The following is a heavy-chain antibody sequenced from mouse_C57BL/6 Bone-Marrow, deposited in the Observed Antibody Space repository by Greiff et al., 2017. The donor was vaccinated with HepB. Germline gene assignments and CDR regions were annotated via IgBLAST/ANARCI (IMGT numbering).Heavy chain of an antibody. CDR2: IDPSDSYT. CDR3: ASLLEAMDY. J-gene: IGHJ4*01. V-gene: IGHV1-69*01. D-gene: IGHD2-10*01. CDR1: GYTFTSYW. Sequence: VQLQQPGAELVMPGASVKLSCKASGYTFTSYWMHWVKQRPGQGLEWIGEIDPSDSYTNYNQKFKGKSTLTVDKSSSAAYMQLSSLTSEDSAGYYCASLLEAMDYWGQGTSVTVSS.